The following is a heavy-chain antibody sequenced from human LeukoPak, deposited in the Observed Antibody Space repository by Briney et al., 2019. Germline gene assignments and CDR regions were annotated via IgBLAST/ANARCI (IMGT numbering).Heavy chain of an antibody. CDR2: IYHSGMT. J-gene: IGHJ4*02. V-gene: IGHV4-4*02. D-gene: IGHD6-13*01. Sequence: SETLSLTCAVSGVPISNDNWWSWVRQPPGKGLEWIGEIYHSGMTNYNPSLKSRVTISVDKSKNQFSLQLSSVTAADTAVYYCARGEQQLVKGFDYWGQGTLVTVSS. CDR1: GVPISNDNW. CDR3: ARGEQQLVKGFDY.